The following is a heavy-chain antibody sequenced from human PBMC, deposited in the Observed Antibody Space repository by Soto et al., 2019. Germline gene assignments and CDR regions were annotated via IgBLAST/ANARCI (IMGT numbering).Heavy chain of an antibody. CDR2: ISRSNSYL. D-gene: IGHD4-17*01. CDR1: GFIFSTYN. J-gene: IGHJ6*02. Sequence: GGSLRLSCAASGFIFSTYNMNWVRQAPGKGLEWVASISRSNSYLYYADSVKGRFTISRDNAKNSLYLQMNSLRVEDTGVYYCARDSSTTAPYYNYCMDVWGQGTTVTVSS. CDR3: ARDSSTTAPYYNYCMDV. V-gene: IGHV3-21*03.